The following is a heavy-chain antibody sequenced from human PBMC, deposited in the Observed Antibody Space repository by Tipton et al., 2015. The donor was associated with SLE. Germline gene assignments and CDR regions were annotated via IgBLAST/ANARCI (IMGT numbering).Heavy chain of an antibody. V-gene: IGHV4-34*01. J-gene: IGHJ1*01. D-gene: IGHD1-26*01. CDR2: INHSGST. CDR1: GGSFSGYY. CDR3: ARGYSGSYLGLAEYFQH. Sequence: TLSLTCAVYGGSFSGYYWSWIRQPPGKGLEWIGEINHSGSTNYNPSLKSRVTISVDTSKNQFSLKLSSVTAADTAVYYRARGYSGSYLGLAEYFQHWGQGTLVTVSS.